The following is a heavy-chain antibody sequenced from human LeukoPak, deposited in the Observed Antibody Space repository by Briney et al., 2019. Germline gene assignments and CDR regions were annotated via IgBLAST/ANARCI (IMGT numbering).Heavy chain of an antibody. V-gene: IGHV3-11*06. Sequence: GGSLRLSCAASGFTFSDYYTTWIRQAPGKGLEWVSSISSSSSYIYYADSVKGRFTISRDNAKNSLYLQMNSLRAEDTAVYYCARGGYSYDYYFDYWGQGTLVTVSS. CDR2: ISSSSSYI. CDR1: GFTFSDYY. J-gene: IGHJ4*02. D-gene: IGHD5-18*01. CDR3: ARGGYSYDYYFDY.